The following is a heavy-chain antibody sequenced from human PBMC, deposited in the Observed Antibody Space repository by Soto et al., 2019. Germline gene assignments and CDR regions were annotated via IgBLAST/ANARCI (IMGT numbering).Heavy chain of an antibody. CDR2: IGPSDSYT. J-gene: IGHJ6*02. V-gene: IGHV5-10-1*01. D-gene: IGHD2-2*02. Sequence: GESLKISCKGSGYSFTSYWISWVRQMPGKGLEWMGRIGPSDSYTNYSPSFQGHVTISADKSISTAYLQWSSLKASDTAMYYCARLVVPAAILDYYGMDVWGQGTTVTVSS. CDR3: ARLVVPAAILDYYGMDV. CDR1: GYSFTSYW.